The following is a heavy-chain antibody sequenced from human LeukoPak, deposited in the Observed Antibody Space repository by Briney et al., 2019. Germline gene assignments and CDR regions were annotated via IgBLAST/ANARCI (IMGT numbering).Heavy chain of an antibody. Sequence: GGSLRLSCAASGFIFSTYNVNWVRQAPGKGLEWVSSISSSSYIYYADSVKGRFTISRDNAKNSLYLQMNGLRAEDTAIYFCATGAYCDHWGQGTLVTVSS. CDR3: ATGAYCDH. J-gene: IGHJ4*02. CDR2: ISSSSYI. V-gene: IGHV3-21*04. CDR1: GFIFSTYN.